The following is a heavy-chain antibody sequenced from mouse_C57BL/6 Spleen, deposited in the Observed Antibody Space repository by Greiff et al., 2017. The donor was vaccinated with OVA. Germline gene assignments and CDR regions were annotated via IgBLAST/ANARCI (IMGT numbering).Heavy chain of an antibody. J-gene: IGHJ2*01. CDR1: GFTFSSYA. V-gene: IGHV5-4*01. CDR2: ISDGGSYT. Sequence: EVKLVESGGGLVKPGGSLKLSCAASGFTFSSYAMSWVRQTPEKRLEWVATISDGGSYTYYPDNVKGRFTISRDNAKNNLYLQMSHLKSEDTAMYYCARDPLITTGVAGYWGQGTTLTVSS. CDR3: ARDPLITTGVAGY. D-gene: IGHD1-1*01.